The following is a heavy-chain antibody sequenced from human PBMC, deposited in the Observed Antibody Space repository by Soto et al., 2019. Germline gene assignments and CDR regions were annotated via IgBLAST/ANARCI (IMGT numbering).Heavy chain of an antibody. D-gene: IGHD6-19*01. J-gene: IGHJ4*02. V-gene: IGHV3-30*18. Sequence: QVQLVESGGGVVQPGRSLRLSCAASGFTFSSYGMHWVRQAPGKGLEWVAVISYDGSNKYYADSVKGRFTISRDNSKNTLYLQMNSRRAEDTAVYYCAKEERDSSGWYYFDYWGQGTLVTVSS. CDR1: GFTFSSYG. CDR3: AKEERDSSGWYYFDY. CDR2: ISYDGSNK.